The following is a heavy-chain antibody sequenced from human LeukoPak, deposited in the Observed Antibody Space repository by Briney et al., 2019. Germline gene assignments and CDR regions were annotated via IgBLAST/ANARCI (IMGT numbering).Heavy chain of an antibody. CDR1: GYTFTGYY. CDR3: ARVDSSYWFDP. J-gene: IGHJ5*02. V-gene: IGHV1-2*02. D-gene: IGHD6-19*01. Sequence: ASVKVSCKASGYTFTGYYMHWVRQAPGQGLEWMGWINPNSGVTNYAQKFQGRVTMTRDTSITTAYMELSRLRSDDTAVYYCARVDSSYWFDPWGQGTLVTVSS. CDR2: INPNSGVT.